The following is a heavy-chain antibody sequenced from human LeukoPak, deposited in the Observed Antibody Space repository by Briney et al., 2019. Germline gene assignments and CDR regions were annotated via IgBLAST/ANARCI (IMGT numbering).Heavy chain of an antibody. D-gene: IGHD3-22*01. CDR2: INSDGSST. CDR1: GFTFSSYW. J-gene: IGHJ2*01. CDR3: ARGAYYYDSSGIEPGFDL. V-gene: IGHV3-74*01. Sequence: SGGSLRLSCAASGFTFSSYWMHWVRQAPGKGLVWVSRINSDGSSTSYADSVKGRFTISRDNAKNTLYLQMNSLRAEDTAVYYCARGAYYYDSSGIEPGFDLWGRGTLVTVSS.